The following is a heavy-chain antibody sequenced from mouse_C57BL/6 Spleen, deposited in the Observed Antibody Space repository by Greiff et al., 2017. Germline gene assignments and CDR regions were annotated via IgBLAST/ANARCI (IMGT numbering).Heavy chain of an antibody. D-gene: IGHD6-2*01. Sequence: QVQLKESGAELVRPGASVTLSCKASGYTFTDYEMHWVKQTPVHGLEWIGAIDPETGGTAYNQKFKGKAILTADKSSSTAYMELRSLTSEDSAVYYCTSRGESLFAYWGQGTLVTVSA. V-gene: IGHV1-15*01. CDR3: TSRGESLFAY. CDR1: GYTFTDYE. CDR2: IDPETGGT. J-gene: IGHJ3*01.